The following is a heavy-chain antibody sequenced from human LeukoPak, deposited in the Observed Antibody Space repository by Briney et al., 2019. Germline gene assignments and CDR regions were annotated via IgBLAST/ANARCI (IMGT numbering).Heavy chain of an antibody. Sequence: SETLSLTCAVYGGSLSGYYWSWIRQPPGKGLEWIGEINHSGSTNYNPSLKSRVTISVDTSKNQFSLKLSSVTAADTAVYYCARGLQLWDDFDYWGQGTLVTVSS. D-gene: IGHD5-18*01. J-gene: IGHJ4*02. CDR1: GGSLSGYY. V-gene: IGHV4-34*01. CDR3: ARGLQLWDDFDY. CDR2: INHSGST.